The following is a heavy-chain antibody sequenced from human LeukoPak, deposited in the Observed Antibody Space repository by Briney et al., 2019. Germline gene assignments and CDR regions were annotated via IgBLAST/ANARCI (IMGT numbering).Heavy chain of an antibody. V-gene: IGHV1-3*01. Sequence: ASVKVSCKASGYTFTSYAMHWVRQAPGQRLEWMGWINGGNGNTKYSQKLQGRVTITRDTSASTAYMELRSLRSEDTAVFYCARGPPRLNLFDPWGQGTLVTVSS. CDR1: GYTFTSYA. CDR3: ARGPPRLNLFDP. J-gene: IGHJ5*02. CDR2: INGGNGNT. D-gene: IGHD6-25*01.